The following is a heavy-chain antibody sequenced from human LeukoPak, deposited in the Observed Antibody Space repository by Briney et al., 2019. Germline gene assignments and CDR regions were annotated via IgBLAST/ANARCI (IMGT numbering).Heavy chain of an antibody. CDR3: AELGITMIGGL. Sequence: GGSLRLSCAASGFTFSSYEMSWVRQAPGKGLEWVSYISSSGSTIYYADPVKGRFTISRDNAKNSLYLQKNSLRAEDTAVYYCAELGITMIGGLWGKGATVTISS. D-gene: IGHD3-10*02. J-gene: IGHJ6*04. CDR1: GFTFSSYE. V-gene: IGHV3-48*03. CDR2: ISSSGSTI.